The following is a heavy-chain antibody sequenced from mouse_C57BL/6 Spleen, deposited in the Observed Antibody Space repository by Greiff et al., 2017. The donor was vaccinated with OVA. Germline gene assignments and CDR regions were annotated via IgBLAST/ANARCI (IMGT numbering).Heavy chain of an antibody. J-gene: IGHJ1*03. D-gene: IGHD1-1*01. CDR2: INPNNGGT. CDR1: GYTFTDYY. Sequence: VQLQQSGPELVKPGASVKISCKASGYTFTDYYMNWVKQSHGKSLEWIGDINPNNGGTSYNQKFKGKATLTVDKSSSTAYMELRSLTSEDSAVYYCARGNLLLRYFDVWGTGTTVTVPS. CDR3: ARGNLLLRYFDV. V-gene: IGHV1-26*01.